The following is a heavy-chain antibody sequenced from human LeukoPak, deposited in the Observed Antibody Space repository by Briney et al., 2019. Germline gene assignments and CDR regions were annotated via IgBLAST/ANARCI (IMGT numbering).Heavy chain of an antibody. V-gene: IGHV3-43*01. CDR1: GFTFDDYT. J-gene: IGHJ4*01. CDR2: ISWNGGTT. CDR3: ASGTTVTYFDY. Sequence: GGSLRLSCVASGFTFDDYTMHWVRHARGKGLEWVSLISWNGGTTYYADSVKGRFTISRDNGKNSLYLQMHSLRTEDTALYYCASGTTVTYFDYWGQGTLVTVSS. D-gene: IGHD4-17*01.